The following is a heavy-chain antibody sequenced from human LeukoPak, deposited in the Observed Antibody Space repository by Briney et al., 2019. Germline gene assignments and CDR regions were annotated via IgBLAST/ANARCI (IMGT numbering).Heavy chain of an antibody. Sequence: SETLSLTCTVSGGSISSGAYYWTWIRQLPGKGLEWIGYIYDSGSTYYHPSLESRVTMSVVTSKNQFSLKLNSVTAADTAVYYCARSNAYDTSGYGPLDIWGQGTMVTVSS. CDR2: IYDSGST. CDR3: ARSNAYDTSGYGPLDI. D-gene: IGHD3-22*01. CDR1: GGSISSGAYY. J-gene: IGHJ3*02. V-gene: IGHV4-31*03.